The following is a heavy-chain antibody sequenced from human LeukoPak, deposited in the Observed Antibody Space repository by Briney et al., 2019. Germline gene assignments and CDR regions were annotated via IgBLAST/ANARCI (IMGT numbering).Heavy chain of an antibody. V-gene: IGHV1-8*01. CDR3: ARAKRLGGNYYFDY. CDR2: MNPDSGNT. J-gene: IGHJ4*02. Sequence: ASVKVSCKASGSTFTSYDINWVRQAPGQGLEWMGWMNPDSGNTDYAQKFQGRVTMTRNTSISTAYMELSSLRSEDTAVYYCARAKRLGGNYYFDYWGQGTLVAVSS. CDR1: GSTFTSYD. D-gene: IGHD3-16*01.